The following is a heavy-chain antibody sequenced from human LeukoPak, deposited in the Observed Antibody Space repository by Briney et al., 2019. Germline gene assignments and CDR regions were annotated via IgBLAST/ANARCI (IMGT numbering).Heavy chain of an antibody. V-gene: IGHV4-34*01. Sequence: PSETLSLTCAVYGGSFSGYYWSWIRQPPGKGLEWIGEINHSGSTNYNPSLKSRVTISVDTSKNQFSLKLSSVTAADTAVYYCARHDYGDYGFDYWGQGTLVTVSS. J-gene: IGHJ4*02. CDR2: INHSGST. D-gene: IGHD4-17*01. CDR3: ARHDYGDYGFDY. CDR1: GGSFSGYY.